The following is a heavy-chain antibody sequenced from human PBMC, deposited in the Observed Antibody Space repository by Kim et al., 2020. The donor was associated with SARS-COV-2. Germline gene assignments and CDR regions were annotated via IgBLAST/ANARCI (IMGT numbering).Heavy chain of an antibody. Sequence: GGSLRLSCAASGFTFSSYGMHWVRQAPGKGLEWVAVISYDGSNKYYADSVKGRFTISRDNSKNTLYLQLNSLRAEDTAVYYCARDRYDMLTGNHKNYYY. CDR1: GFTFSSYG. CDR2: ISYDGSNK. J-gene: IGHJ6*01. D-gene: IGHD3-9*01. V-gene: IGHV3-33*05. CDR3: ARDRYDMLTGNHKNYYY.